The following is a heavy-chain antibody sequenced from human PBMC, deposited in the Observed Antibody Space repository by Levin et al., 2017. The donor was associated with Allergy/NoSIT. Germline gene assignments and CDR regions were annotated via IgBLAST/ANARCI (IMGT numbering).Heavy chain of an antibody. V-gene: IGHV4-59*01. CDR1: GGSISNYY. CDR2: IYYSGTT. J-gene: IGHJ4*02. CDR3: ARMGDTAMVDPFDY. Sequence: SETLSLTCTVSGGSISNYYWSWIRQPPGKGLEWIGYIYYSGTTNYNPSLKSRVTISVDTSKSQFSLKLTSVTAADTAIYYCARMGDTAMVDPFDYWGQGTLVTVSS. D-gene: IGHD5-18*01.